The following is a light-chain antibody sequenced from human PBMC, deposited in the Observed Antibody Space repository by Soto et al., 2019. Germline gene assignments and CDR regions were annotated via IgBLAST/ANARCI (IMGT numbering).Light chain of an antibody. CDR1: SSDVGSYNL. V-gene: IGLV2-23*01. J-gene: IGLJ2*01. Sequence: QSALTQPASVSGSPGQSITISCTGTSSDVGSYNLVSWYQQHPDKAPKLIIYEGSKRPSVVSYRFSGYKSGNTASLTISGLQAEDEADYYCCSFALGSTLIFGGGTKVTVL. CDR3: CSFALGSTLI. CDR2: EGS.